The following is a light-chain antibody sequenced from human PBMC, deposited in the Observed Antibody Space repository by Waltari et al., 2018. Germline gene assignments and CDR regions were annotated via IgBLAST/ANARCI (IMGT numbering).Light chain of an antibody. CDR2: WAS. V-gene: IGKV4-1*01. Sequence: DIVMTQSPDSLAVSLGERATLHCKSSQSVLYSSNNKNYIAWYQQKAGQPPKLLIYWASTRESGVPDRFSGSGSGTDFTLAISSLQAEDVAVYYCQQYYSTPRTFGQGTKVEIK. CDR3: QQYYSTPRT. J-gene: IGKJ1*01. CDR1: QSVLYSSNNKNY.